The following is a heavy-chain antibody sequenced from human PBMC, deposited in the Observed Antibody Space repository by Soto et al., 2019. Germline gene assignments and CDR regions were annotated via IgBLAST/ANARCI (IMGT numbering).Heavy chain of an antibody. J-gene: IGHJ4*02. CDR1: GGTFSSYT. CDR3: AREVAECGGDCYSFDY. V-gene: IGHV1-69*08. CDR2: IIPILGIA. D-gene: IGHD2-21*02. Sequence: QVQLVQSGAEVKKPGSSVKVSCKASGGTFSSYTISWVRQAPGQGLEWMGRIIPILGIANYAQKFQGRVTITADKSTSTAYMELSSLRSEDTAVYYCAREVAECGGDCYSFDYWGQGTLVTVSS.